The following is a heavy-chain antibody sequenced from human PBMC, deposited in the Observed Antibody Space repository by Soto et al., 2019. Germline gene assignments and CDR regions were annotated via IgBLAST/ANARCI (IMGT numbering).Heavy chain of an antibody. CDR2: IYYSGST. D-gene: IGHD4-17*01. J-gene: IGHJ4*02. Sequence: QLQLQESGPGLVKPSETLSLTCTVSGGSIRSYYWSWIRQPPGKGLEWIGYIYYSGSTNYNPSLKRRVPISVDPSKTQFSLNLSSVTAADTAVYYCARRYGDCFDYWGQGTLVTVSS. V-gene: IGHV4-59*08. CDR3: ARRYGDCFDY. CDR1: GGSIRSYY.